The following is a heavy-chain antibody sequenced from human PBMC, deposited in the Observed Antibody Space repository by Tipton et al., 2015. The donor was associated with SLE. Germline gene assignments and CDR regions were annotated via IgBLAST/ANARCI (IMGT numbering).Heavy chain of an antibody. V-gene: IGHV4-38-2*01. D-gene: IGHD3-22*01. J-gene: IGHJ3*02. CDR3: ARVEFYYDSSGYYHDAFDI. CDR2: IYHSGST. Sequence: TLSLTCAVSGYSISSGYYWGWIRQPPGKGLEWFGSIYHSGSTYYNPSLKSRVTISVDTSKNQFSLKLSSVTAADTAVYYCARVEFYYDSSGYYHDAFDIWGQGTMVTVSS. CDR1: GYSISSGYY.